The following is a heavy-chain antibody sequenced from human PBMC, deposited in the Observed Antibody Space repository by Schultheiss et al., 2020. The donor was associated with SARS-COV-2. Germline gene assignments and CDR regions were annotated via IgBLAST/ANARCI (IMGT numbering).Heavy chain of an antibody. CDR3: AKDDSSGYYRAYFDY. CDR1: GFTFSSYS. V-gene: IGHV3-30*18. Sequence: GESLKISCAASGFTFSSYSMNWVRQAPGKGLEWVAVISYDGSNKYYADSVKGRFTISRDNSKNTLYLQMNSLRAEDTAVYYCAKDDSSGYYRAYFDYWGQGTLVTVSS. J-gene: IGHJ4*02. CDR2: ISYDGSNK. D-gene: IGHD3-22*01.